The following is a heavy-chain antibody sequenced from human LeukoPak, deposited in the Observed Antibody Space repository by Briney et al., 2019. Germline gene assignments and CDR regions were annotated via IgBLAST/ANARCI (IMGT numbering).Heavy chain of an antibody. CDR2: ISVSGGST. V-gene: IGHV3-23*01. CDR1: GFTFSSYA. CDR3: AKDSGNYGDAPGDY. Sequence: GGSLRLSCAASGFTFSSYAMSWVRQAPGKGLEWVSAISVSGGSTYYADSVKGRFTISRDNSKNTLYLQMNSLRAEDTAVYYCAKDSGNYGDAPGDYWGQGTLVTVSS. D-gene: IGHD4-17*01. J-gene: IGHJ4*02.